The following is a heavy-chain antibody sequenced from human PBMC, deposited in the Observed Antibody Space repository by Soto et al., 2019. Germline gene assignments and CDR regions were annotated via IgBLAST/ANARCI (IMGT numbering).Heavy chain of an antibody. CDR1: GGTFSTYI. CDR3: ARGSGGGFDE. D-gene: IGHD1-26*01. Sequence: QVQLVQSGAEVKKPGSSVKVSCKASGGTFSTYIINWVRQAPGQGLEWMGRIIPVLGIANYAQKFQGRATITADKSTGTADMDRSSLRSEDTAIYYCARGSGGGFDEWGQGTLVTVSS. CDR2: IIPVLGIA. V-gene: IGHV1-69*02. J-gene: IGHJ4*02.